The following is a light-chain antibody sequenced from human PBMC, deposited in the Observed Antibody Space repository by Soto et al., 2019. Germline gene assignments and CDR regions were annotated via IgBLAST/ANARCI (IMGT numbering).Light chain of an antibody. CDR1: QSISSY. CDR2: AAS. V-gene: IGKV1-39*01. J-gene: IGKJ4*01. CDR3: QQSYSTPRALT. Sequence: DIQMTQSPSSLSASVGDRVTITCRASQSISSYLNWYQQKPGKAPKLLIYAASILQSGVPSRFSGSGSGTDFTLTISSLQPEDFATYYCQQSYSTPRALTFGGGTKVEIK.